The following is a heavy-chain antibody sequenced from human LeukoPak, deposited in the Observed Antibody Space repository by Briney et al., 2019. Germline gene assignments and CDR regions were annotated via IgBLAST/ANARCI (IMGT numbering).Heavy chain of an antibody. CDR3: ARDTYDSSGYLGYNWFDP. CDR1: GYTFTSYG. Sequence: GASVKVSCKASGYTFTSYGISWVRQAPGQGLEWMGWINPNSGGTNYAQKFQGRVTMTRDTSISTAYMELRSLRSDDTAVYYCARDTYDSSGYLGYNWFDPWGQGTLVTVSS. V-gene: IGHV1-2*02. CDR2: INPNSGGT. D-gene: IGHD3-22*01. J-gene: IGHJ5*02.